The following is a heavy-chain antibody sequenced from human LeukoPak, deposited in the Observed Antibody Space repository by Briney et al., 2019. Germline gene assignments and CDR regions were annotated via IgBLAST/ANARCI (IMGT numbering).Heavy chain of an antibody. CDR1: GFTDSSNY. CDR2: IRDSGEA. J-gene: IGHJ5*02. Sequence: GGSLRLSCAASGFTDSSNYMSWVRQAPGKGLEWVGLIRDSGEAFYADFVRGRFAISRDESENTLYLQMNSLRVEDTAVYFCARDRAALQDWVEFDPWGQGTPVIVSS. V-gene: IGHV3-66*03. D-gene: IGHD3/OR15-3a*01. CDR3: ARDRAALQDWVEFDP.